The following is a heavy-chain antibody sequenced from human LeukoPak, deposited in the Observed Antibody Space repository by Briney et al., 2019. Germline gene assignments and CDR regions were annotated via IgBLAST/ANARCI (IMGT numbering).Heavy chain of an antibody. V-gene: IGHV3-48*01. CDR1: GFTFSNYS. Sequence: PGGSLRLSCEASGFTFSNYSMNWVRQAPGKGLEWVSYIRSSSTTIYYADSVKGRFTISRDNAKNSLYLQMNTLRAEDTAVYYCARSGRRGYSYGYRFKYYFDYWGQGTLVTVSS. J-gene: IGHJ4*02. D-gene: IGHD5-18*01. CDR3: ARSGRRGYSYGYRFKYYFDY. CDR2: IRSSSTTI.